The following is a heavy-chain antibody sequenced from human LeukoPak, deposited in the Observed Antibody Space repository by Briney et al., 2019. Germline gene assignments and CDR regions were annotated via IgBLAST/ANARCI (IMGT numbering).Heavy chain of an antibody. Sequence: GGSLRLSCAASGFTVNRNCMGWVRQAPGKGLEWVSLIYGGGGTYYANSVKGRFTISRDYSKNTLYLQMNSLRVEDTAVYYCARDSYYGSGSYYRYTFDYWGQGTRVTVSS. J-gene: IGHJ4*02. CDR1: GFTVNRNC. D-gene: IGHD3-10*01. CDR3: ARDSYYGSGSYYRYTFDY. CDR2: IYGGGGT. V-gene: IGHV3-53*01.